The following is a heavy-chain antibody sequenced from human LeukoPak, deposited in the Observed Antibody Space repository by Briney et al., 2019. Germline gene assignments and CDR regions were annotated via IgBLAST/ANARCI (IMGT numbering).Heavy chain of an antibody. CDR1: GGSISSSAYY. V-gene: IGHV4-39*01. Sequence: SETLSLTCTVSGGSISSSAYYWGWIRQPPGKGLEWIGSLYYSGSSYYNPSLKSRVTISVDTSKKQFSLKLTSVTAADTAVYYCARQGGSPDWFDPWGQGTLVTVSS. J-gene: IGHJ5*02. CDR2: LYYSGSS. CDR3: ARQGGSPDWFDP. D-gene: IGHD1-26*01.